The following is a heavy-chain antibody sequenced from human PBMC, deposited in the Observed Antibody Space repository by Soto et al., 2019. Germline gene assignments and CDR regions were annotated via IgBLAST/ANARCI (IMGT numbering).Heavy chain of an antibody. CDR1: GYTFTSYA. Sequence: GSVKVSCTASGYTFTSYAMHWVRQAPRQRREWMGWINAGNGNTKYSQKFQGRVTITRDTAASTAYMELSSLRSEDTAVYYCARERDFWSGYYLDYWGQGTLVTVSS. CDR2: INAGNGNT. D-gene: IGHD3-3*01. CDR3: ARERDFWSGYYLDY. J-gene: IGHJ4*02. V-gene: IGHV1-3*01.